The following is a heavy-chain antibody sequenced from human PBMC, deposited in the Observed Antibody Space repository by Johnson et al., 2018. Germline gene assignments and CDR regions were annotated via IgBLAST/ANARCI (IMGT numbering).Heavy chain of an antibody. D-gene: IGHD3-10*01. CDR3: ARGLWLPLRPYYYYYMDV. CDR2: INHSGST. V-gene: IGHV4-34*01. Sequence: QVQLQQWGAGLLKPSETXSLTCAVYGGSFSGYYWSWIRQPPGKGLEWIGEINHSGSTNYNPSPKSRVTIAVDTSKNQFSLKLSSVTAADTAVYYRARGLWLPLRPYYYYYMDVWGKGTMVTVSS. CDR1: GGSFSGYY. J-gene: IGHJ6*03.